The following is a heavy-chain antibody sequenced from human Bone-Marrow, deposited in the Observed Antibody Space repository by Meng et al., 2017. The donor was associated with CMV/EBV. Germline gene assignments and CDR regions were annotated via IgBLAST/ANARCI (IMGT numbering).Heavy chain of an antibody. J-gene: IGHJ6*01. Sequence: GGSLRLSCAASGFTFSSYSMNWVRQAPGKGLEWVSSISSSSSYIYYADPVKGRFTISRDNAKNSLYLQMNSLRAEETAVYYCARADIVVVPAATYYYYYGMDVWGQGTTVTVSS. CDR1: GFTFSSYS. CDR2: ISSSSSYI. D-gene: IGHD2-2*01. V-gene: IGHV3-21*01. CDR3: ARADIVVVPAATYYYYYGMDV.